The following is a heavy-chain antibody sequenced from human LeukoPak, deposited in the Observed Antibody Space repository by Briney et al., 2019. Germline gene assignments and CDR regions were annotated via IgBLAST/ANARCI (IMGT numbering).Heavy chain of an antibody. CDR2: ISWNGDST. Sequence: GGSLRLSCAASGFTFDDYSMSWVRQAPGKGLEWVSLISWNGDSTYYADSVKGRFTNSRDNSKNSLYLQMNSLRTEDTALYYCVKDRRGSDAFDIWGQGTMVTVSS. D-gene: IGHD3-10*01. CDR3: VKDRRGSDAFDI. CDR1: GFTFDDYS. J-gene: IGHJ3*02. V-gene: IGHV3-43*01.